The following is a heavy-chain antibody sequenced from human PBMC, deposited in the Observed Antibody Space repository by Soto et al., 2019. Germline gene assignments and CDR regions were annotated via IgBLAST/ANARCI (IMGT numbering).Heavy chain of an antibody. V-gene: IGHV4-31*03. Sequence: PSETLSLTCTVSGGSISSGGYYWSWIRQHPGKGLEWIGYIYYSGSTYYNPSLKSRVTISVDTSKNQFSLRLSSVTAADSAVYLCARTDNVGYYPHLGQGNLVTVS. CDR1: GGSISSGGYY. J-gene: IGHJ4*02. CDR3: ARTDNVGYYPH. CDR2: IYYSGST. D-gene: IGHD3-3*01.